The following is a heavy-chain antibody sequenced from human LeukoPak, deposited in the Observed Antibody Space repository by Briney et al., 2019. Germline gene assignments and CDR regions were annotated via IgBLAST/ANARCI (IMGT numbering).Heavy chain of an antibody. CDR3: ASTGLVPAAMQDYYYYGMDV. CDR1: GGSISSGGYY. J-gene: IGHJ6*02. CDR2: IYYSGST. D-gene: IGHD2-2*01. V-gene: IGHV4-39*01. Sequence: SETLSLTCTVSGGSISSGGYYWSWIRQHPGKGLEWIGYIYYSGSTYYNPSLKSRVTISVDTSKNQFSLKLSSVTAADTAVYYCASTGLVPAAMQDYYYYGMDVWGQGTTVTVSS.